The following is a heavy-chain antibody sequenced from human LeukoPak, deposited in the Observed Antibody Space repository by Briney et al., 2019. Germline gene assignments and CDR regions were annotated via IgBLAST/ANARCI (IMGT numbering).Heavy chain of an antibody. CDR3: AKPQWQVSGVFDY. CDR2: ISSSSSTI. V-gene: IGHV3-48*01. J-gene: IGHJ4*02. D-gene: IGHD6-19*01. Sequence: GGSLRLSCAASGFTFSSYSLNWVRQAPGKGLEWVSYISSSSSTIYYADSVKGRFTISRDNAKNSLYLQMNSLRAEDTAVYYCAKPQWQVSGVFDYWGQRTLVTVSS. CDR1: GFTFSSYS.